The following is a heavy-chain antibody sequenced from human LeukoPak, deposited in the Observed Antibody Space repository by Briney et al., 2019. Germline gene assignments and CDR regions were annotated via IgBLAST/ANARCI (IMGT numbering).Heavy chain of an antibody. CDR3: ASSFYSDSSGYIFQP. V-gene: IGHV4-31*03. Sequence: SQTLSLTCTVSGGSISSGGYYWSWIRQHPGKGLEWIGYIQNSGSTYYNPSLKSRVTMSVVMSKNQFSLKLSSVTAADTAVYYCASSFYSDSSGYIFQPWGQGTLVSVSS. CDR2: IQNSGST. J-gene: IGHJ1*01. CDR1: GGSISSGGYY. D-gene: IGHD3-22*01.